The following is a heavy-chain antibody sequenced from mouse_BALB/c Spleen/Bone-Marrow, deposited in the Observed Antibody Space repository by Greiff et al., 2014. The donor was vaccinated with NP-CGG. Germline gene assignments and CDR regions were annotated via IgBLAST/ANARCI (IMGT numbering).Heavy chain of an antibody. D-gene: IGHD3-3*01. Sequence: VQLQQSGAELVKPGASVKLSCTASGFNFNDSYMHWVKQRPEQGLEWIGRIDPANGNTKYDQKFKGKATITADTSSITAYLQLSSLTSEDTAVYYFARLYLFAYWGPGTLVTVSA. CDR1: GFNFNDSY. J-gene: IGHJ3*01. V-gene: IGHV14-3*02. CDR3: ARLYLFAY. CDR2: IDPANGNT.